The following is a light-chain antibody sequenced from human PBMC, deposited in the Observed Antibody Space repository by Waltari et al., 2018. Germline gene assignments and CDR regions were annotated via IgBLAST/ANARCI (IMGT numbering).Light chain of an antibody. CDR3: QQSYSTPYT. Sequence: DIQMTQSPSSLSPSVGDRVTITCRASQSISTYLNWYQQKPGKAPNLLIYAASSLQTGVPSRFSGSGSETDFTLTISSLQPEDFATYYCQQSYSTPYTFGQGTKLEI. J-gene: IGKJ2*01. CDR1: QSISTY. V-gene: IGKV1-39*01. CDR2: AAS.